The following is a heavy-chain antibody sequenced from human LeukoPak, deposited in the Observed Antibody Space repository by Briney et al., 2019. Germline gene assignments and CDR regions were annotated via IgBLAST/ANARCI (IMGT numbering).Heavy chain of an antibody. Sequence: SETLSLTCTVSGGSISSYYWSWIRQPPGKGLEWIGYIYYGGTTNYNPSLKSRVTISVDTSKNQFSLKLSSVTAADTAVYYCARGVYIAAAQYAYWGQGTLVTVSS. J-gene: IGHJ4*02. CDR3: ARGVYIAAAQYAY. CDR2: IYYGGTT. CDR1: GGSISSYY. V-gene: IGHV4-59*01. D-gene: IGHD6-13*01.